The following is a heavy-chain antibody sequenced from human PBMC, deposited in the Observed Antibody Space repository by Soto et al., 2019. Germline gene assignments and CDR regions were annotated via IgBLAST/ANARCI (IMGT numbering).Heavy chain of an antibody. D-gene: IGHD3-10*01. CDR2: IDPNSGGT. CDR1: GYTFSDYY. J-gene: IGHJ4*02. V-gene: IGHV1-2*02. CDR3: ARSTYNYASGSYYTSYYFDY. Sequence: QVQLVQSGAEVKKPGASVKVSCKASGYTFSDYYIHWVRQAPGQGLEWMAWIDPNSGGTNYVQNFQGRVTLTRDTSISTAYMELRRLRSDDTAVYYCARSTYNYASGSYYTSYYFDYWGQGTLVTVSS.